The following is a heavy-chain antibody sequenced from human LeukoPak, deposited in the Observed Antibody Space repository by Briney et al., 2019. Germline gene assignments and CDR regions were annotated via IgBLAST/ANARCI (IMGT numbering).Heavy chain of an antibody. CDR1: GGSISSYY. CDR2: IYYSGST. CDR3: AKGFDRETYYFDY. J-gene: IGHJ4*02. D-gene: IGHD3-9*01. Sequence: PSETLSLTCTVSGGSISSYYWSWIRQPPGKGLEWIGYIYYSGSTNYNPSLKSRVTISVDTSKNQFSLKLSSVTAADTAVYYCAKGFDRETYYFDYWGQGTLVTVSS. V-gene: IGHV4-59*01.